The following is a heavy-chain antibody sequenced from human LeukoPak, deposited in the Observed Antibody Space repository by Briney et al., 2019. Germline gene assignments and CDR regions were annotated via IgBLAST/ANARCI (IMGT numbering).Heavy chain of an antibody. J-gene: IGHJ3*02. CDR3: VREGYSSGRAPVFDI. CDR2: ICPVTGI. Sequence: GGSLRLSCVASGFTFSNYVMHWVRQPTGKGLEWVSGICPVTGIHYLDSVEGRFTISRESATNSLYLHMNSLTVGNRAMYYCVREGYSSGRAPVFDIWGQGTTVTVFS. CDR1: GFTFSNYV. D-gene: IGHD6-19*01. V-gene: IGHV3-13*01.